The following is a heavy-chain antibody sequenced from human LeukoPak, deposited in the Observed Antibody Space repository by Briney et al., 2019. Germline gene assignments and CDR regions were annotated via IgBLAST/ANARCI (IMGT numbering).Heavy chain of an antibody. CDR2: ISYDGSNK. CDR3: ARGGRTTWHGMDV. V-gene: IGHV3-30-3*01. D-gene: IGHD4-17*01. Sequence: GSLRLSCAASGFTFSSYAMHWVRQAPGKGLEWVAVISYDGSNKYYADSVKGRFTISRDNSKNTLYLQMNSLRAEDTAVYYCARGGRTTWHGMDVWGQGTTVTVSS. J-gene: IGHJ6*02. CDR1: GFTFSSYA.